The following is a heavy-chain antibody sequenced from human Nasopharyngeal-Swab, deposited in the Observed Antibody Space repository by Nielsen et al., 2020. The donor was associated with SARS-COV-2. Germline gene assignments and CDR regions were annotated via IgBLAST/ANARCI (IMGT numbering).Heavy chain of an antibody. D-gene: IGHD3-22*01. V-gene: IGHV4-39*01. Sequence: WIRQPPGKGLEWIGSIYYSGSTYYNPSLKSRVTISVDTSMNQFSLKLSSVTAADTAVYYCARLKITSATYYYDSSGAAPDYWGQGTLVTVSS. CDR3: ARLKITSATYYYDSSGAAPDY. CDR2: IYYSGST. J-gene: IGHJ4*02.